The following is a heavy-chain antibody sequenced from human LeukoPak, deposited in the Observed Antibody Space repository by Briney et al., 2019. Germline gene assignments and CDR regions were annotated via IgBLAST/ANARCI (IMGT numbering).Heavy chain of an antibody. V-gene: IGHV4-34*01. D-gene: IGHD3-22*01. CDR3: VTRGRYYYDSSGYYH. J-gene: IGHJ4*02. Sequence: SETLSLTCAVYGGSFSGYYWSWIRQPPGKGLEWIGEINHSGSTNYNPSLKSRVTISVDTTKNQFSLKLSSVTAADTAVYYCVTRGRYYYDSSGYYHWGQGTLVTVSS. CDR2: INHSGST. CDR1: GGSFSGYY.